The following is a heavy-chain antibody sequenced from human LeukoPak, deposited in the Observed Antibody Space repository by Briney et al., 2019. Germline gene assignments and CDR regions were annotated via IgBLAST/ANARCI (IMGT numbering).Heavy chain of an antibody. J-gene: IGHJ5*02. D-gene: IGHD6-13*01. CDR2: INHSGST. CDR1: GYSISSGYY. CDR3: ARDRPWSSSWQSGWFDP. V-gene: IGHV4-38-2*02. Sequence: SETLSLTCTVSGYSISSGYYWSWIRQPPGKGLEWIGEINHSGSTNYNPSLKSRVTISVDTSKNQFSLKLSSVTAADTAVYYCARDRPWSSSWQSGWFDPWGQGTLVTVSS.